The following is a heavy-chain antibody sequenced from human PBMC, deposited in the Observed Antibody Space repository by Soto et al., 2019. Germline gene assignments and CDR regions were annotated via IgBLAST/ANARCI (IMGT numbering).Heavy chain of an antibody. CDR1: GFTFDDYA. Sequence: EVQLVESGGGLVQPGRSLRLSCAASGFTFDDYAMHWVRQAPGKGLEWVSGISWNSGSIGYADSVKGRFTISRDNAKNSLYLQMNSLRAEDTALYYCAKGYCSSTSCRTLDSWGQGTLVTVSS. CDR2: ISWNSGSI. J-gene: IGHJ4*02. V-gene: IGHV3-9*01. CDR3: AKGYCSSTSCRTLDS. D-gene: IGHD2-2*01.